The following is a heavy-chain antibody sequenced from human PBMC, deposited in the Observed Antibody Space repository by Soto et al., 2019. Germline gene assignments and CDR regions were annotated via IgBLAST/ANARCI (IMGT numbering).Heavy chain of an antibody. CDR3: ARYPYTSYCSDGSCSYDAFDI. CDR1: GYSFTSYD. V-gene: IGHV1-8*01. Sequence: QVQMVQSGAEVKKPGASVKVSCRASGYSFTSYDVNWVRQATGQGLEWMGWMNPNSGNTAFAQKFKGRVNMPRDPPISKAYMELRGLRSEDTAVYYCARYPYTSYCSDGSCSYDAFDIWGQGTVVTVSS. J-gene: IGHJ3*02. D-gene: IGHD2-15*01. CDR2: MNPNSGNT.